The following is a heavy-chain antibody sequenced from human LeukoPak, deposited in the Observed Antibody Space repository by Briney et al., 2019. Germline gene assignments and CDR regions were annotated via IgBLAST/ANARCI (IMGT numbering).Heavy chain of an antibody. J-gene: IGHJ4*02. D-gene: IGHD3-16*02. CDR2: INPNSGGT. CDR3: ARDSFADYDYVGGSYRPNDY. Sequence: GASVKVSCKASGYTFTGYYMHWVRQAPGQGLEWMGWINPNSGGTNYAQKFQGRVTMTRDTSISTAYMELSRLRSDDTAVYYCARDSFADYDYVGGSYRPNDYWGQGTLVTVSS. V-gene: IGHV1-2*02. CDR1: GYTFTGYY.